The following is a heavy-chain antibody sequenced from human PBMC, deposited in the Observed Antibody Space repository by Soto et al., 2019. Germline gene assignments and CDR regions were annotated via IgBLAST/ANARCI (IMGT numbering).Heavy chain of an antibody. Sequence: PGGSLRLSCAASGFTFSSYAMHWVRQAPGKGLEWVAVISYDGSNKYYADSVKGRFTISRDNSKNTLYLQMNSLRAEDTAVYYCARERGVKRMDVWGQGTTVTVSS. CDR1: GFTFSSYA. D-gene: IGHD2-21*01. J-gene: IGHJ6*02. V-gene: IGHV3-30-3*01. CDR2: ISYDGSNK. CDR3: ARERGVKRMDV.